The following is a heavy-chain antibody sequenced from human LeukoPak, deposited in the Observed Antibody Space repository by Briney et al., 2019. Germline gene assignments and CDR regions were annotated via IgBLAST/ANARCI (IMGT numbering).Heavy chain of an antibody. CDR1: GFTFSSYA. CDR3: AKELSRATIVRGVCDY. V-gene: IGHV3-23*01. J-gene: IGHJ4*02. D-gene: IGHD3-10*01. CDR2: ISGSGGST. Sequence: GGSLRLSCAASGFTFSSYAMSWVRQAPGKGLEWVSAISGSGGSTYYADSVKGRFTISRDNSKNTLYLQMNSLRAEDTAVYYCAKELSRATIVRGVCDYWGQGTLVTVSS.